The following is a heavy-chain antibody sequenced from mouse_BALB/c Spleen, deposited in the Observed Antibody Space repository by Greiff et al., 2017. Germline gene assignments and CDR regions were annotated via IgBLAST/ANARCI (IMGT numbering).Heavy chain of an antibody. D-gene: IGHD2-13*01. CDR1: GFTFSDYY. CDR3: AREMDGEAMDY. CDR2: ISDGGSYT. Sequence: EVKVVESGGGLVKPGGSLKLSCAASGFTFSDYYMYWVRQTPEKRLEWVATISDGGSYTYYPDSVKGRFTISRDNAKNNLYLQMSSLKSEDTAMYYCAREMDGEAMDYWGQGTSVTVSS. J-gene: IGHJ4*01. V-gene: IGHV5-4*02.